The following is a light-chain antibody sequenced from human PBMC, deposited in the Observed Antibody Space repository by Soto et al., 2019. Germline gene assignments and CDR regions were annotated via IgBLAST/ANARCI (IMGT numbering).Light chain of an antibody. CDR2: EVS. CDR3: SSYTSISTQV. J-gene: IGLJ2*01. CDR1: SSDVGAYNF. Sequence: QSALTQPASLSGSPGQSITISCSGTSSDVGAYNFVSWYQQHPGKVPKLIIYEVSDRPSGLSNRFSGSKSGNVAFLTISGLQAEDEADYFCSSYTSISTQVFGGGTKLTVL. V-gene: IGLV2-14*01.